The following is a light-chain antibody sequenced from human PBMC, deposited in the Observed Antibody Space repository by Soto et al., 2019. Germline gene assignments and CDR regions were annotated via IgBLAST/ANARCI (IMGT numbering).Light chain of an antibody. V-gene: IGKV1-5*03. CDR3: QQYNGYSLT. J-gene: IGKJ1*01. CDR1: QSISSW. Sequence: DIQITHSPSTLSSTLGYRVTITCRASQSISSWLAWYQQKPGRAPKLLIYEASSLESGVPSRFSGSGSGTEFTLTISILQPDDFVTYYCQQYNGYSLTFGQGAKV. CDR2: EAS.